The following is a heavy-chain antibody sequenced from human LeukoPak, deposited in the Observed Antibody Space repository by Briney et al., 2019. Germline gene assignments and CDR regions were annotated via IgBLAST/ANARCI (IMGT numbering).Heavy chain of an antibody. CDR1: GFTFSSYA. J-gene: IGHJ4*02. CDR2: ISYDGSNK. CDR3: AKDRGSSAIDY. V-gene: IGHV3-30-3*01. Sequence: GGSLRLSCAASGFTFSSYAMHWVRQAPGKGLEWVAVISYDGSNKYYADSVKGRFTISRDNSKNTLYLQMNSLRAEDTAVYYCAKDRGSSAIDYWGQGTLVTVSS. D-gene: IGHD6-6*01.